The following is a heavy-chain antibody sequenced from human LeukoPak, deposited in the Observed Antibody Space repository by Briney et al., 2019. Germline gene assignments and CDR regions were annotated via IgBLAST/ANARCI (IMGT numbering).Heavy chain of an antibody. CDR3: AKGPTYSSSSLFDY. Sequence: TGRSLRLSCSASGFTFHDYAMHWVRQAPGKGLEWVSGISWNGGTIDYADSVKGRFTISRDNAKNSLYLQMNSLRPEDMALYYCAKGPTYSSSSLFDYWGQGILVAVSS. J-gene: IGHJ4*02. V-gene: IGHV3-9*03. D-gene: IGHD6-6*01. CDR1: GFTFHDYA. CDR2: ISWNGGTI.